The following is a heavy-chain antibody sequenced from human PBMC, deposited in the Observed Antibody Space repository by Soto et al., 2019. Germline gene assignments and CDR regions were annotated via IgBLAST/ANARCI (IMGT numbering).Heavy chain of an antibody. J-gene: IGHJ4*02. Sequence: PSETLSLTCTVSGGSISSYYWSWIRQPPGKGLEWIGYIYYSGSTNYNPSLKSRVTISVDTSKNQFSLKLSSVTAADTAVYYCARKFTVTTPFDYWGQGTLVTVSS. CDR1: GGSISSYY. CDR3: ARKFTVTTPFDY. D-gene: IGHD4-17*01. V-gene: IGHV4-59*01. CDR2: IYYSGST.